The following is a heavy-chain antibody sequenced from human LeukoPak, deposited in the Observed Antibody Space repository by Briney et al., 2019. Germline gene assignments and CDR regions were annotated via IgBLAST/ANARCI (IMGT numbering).Heavy chain of an antibody. Sequence: SQTLSLTCAVSGDSVSGNIVAWNWIRQSPSRGLEWLGRTYRGSSYYAPSMKSRISISPDTSKNQFSLHRNSVTPEDTAVYFCVRGQYSAFDIWGQGTLVIVSS. D-gene: IGHD2-21*01. CDR3: VRGQYSAFDI. CDR1: GDSVSGNIVA. CDR2: TYRGSS. J-gene: IGHJ3*02. V-gene: IGHV6-1*01.